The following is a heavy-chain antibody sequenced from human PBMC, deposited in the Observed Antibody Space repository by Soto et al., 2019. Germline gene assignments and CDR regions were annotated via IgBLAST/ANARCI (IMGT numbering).Heavy chain of an antibody. J-gene: IGHJ4*02. V-gene: IGHV4-59*08. CDR3: ARHSRGSGSYHCDF. CDR2: IYYSGST. Sequence: SETLSLTCTVSGGSITNYYWSWIRQPPGKGLEWIGYIYYSGSTNYNPSLESRVTISVDTSKNQFSLRLTSVTAADTAVYYCARHSRGSGSYHCDFWGQGTLGTVSS. D-gene: IGHD3-10*01. CDR1: GGSITNYY.